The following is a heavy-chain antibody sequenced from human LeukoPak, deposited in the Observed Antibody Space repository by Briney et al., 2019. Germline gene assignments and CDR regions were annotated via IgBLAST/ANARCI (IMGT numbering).Heavy chain of an antibody. Sequence: PGGSLRLSCAASGVTIADHGMSWVRQVPGKGLEWVSGINWDGEATGYADSVKGRFTISRDNAKKSLYLEMNSLRDDDTALYYFARDLSSSWYSLAYWGQGTLVTVSS. CDR1: GVTIADHG. V-gene: IGHV3-20*04. CDR3: ARDLSSSWYSLAY. D-gene: IGHD6-13*01. J-gene: IGHJ4*02. CDR2: INWDGEAT.